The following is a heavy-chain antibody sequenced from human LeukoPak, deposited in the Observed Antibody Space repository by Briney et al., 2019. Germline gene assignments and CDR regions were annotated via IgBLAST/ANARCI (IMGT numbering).Heavy chain of an antibody. CDR1: GYTFTNYV. CDR2: ISPRNGNI. CDR3: ARGSSGTFWDYFEY. Sequence: GASVKVSCKASGYTFTNYVLSWVRQAPGQGLEWMGWISPRNGNINYPQKLQGRVTLTTDTSTNTAYMELRSLKSDDTAVYYCARGSSGTFWDYFEYWGQGTLVTVSS. J-gene: IGHJ4*02. D-gene: IGHD6-19*01. V-gene: IGHV1-18*01.